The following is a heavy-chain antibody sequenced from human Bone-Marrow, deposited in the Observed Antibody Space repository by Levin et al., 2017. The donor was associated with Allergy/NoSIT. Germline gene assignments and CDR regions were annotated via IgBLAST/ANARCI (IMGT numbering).Heavy chain of an antibody. V-gene: IGHV3-23*01. J-gene: IGHJ4*02. CDR3: AKEYGDYLYFDY. CDR1: GFTFSFYA. D-gene: IGHD4-17*01. Sequence: PGGSLRLSCAASGFTFSFYAMSWVRQAPGKGLEWVSVISGSGGTTYYADSVKGLFTISRDNSKDTVYLQMSSLRAEDTAVYYCAKEYGDYLYFDYWGQGTLVTVSS. CDR2: ISGSGGTT.